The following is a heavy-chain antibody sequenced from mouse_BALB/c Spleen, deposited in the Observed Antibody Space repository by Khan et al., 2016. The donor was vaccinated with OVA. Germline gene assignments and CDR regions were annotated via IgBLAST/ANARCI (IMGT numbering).Heavy chain of an antibody. V-gene: IGHV2-6-4*01. CDR2: IWGGGGT. Sequence: VQRVESGPGLVAPSQSLSITCTVSGFSLSRYNIHWVRQPPGKGLEWLGMIWGGGGTDYNSTLKSRLSISKANSKSQVFLKMNSLQTDDSAMYXCARAYYRYDGYYAMDYWGQGTSVTVSS. D-gene: IGHD2-14*01. CDR3: ARAYYRYDGYYAMDY. J-gene: IGHJ4*01. CDR1: GFSLSRYN.